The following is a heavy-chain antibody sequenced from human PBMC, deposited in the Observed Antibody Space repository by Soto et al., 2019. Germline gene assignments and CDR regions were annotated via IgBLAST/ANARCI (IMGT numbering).Heavy chain of an antibody. Sequence: SETLSLTCGVYGGSFRSYYWIWVRQPPGKGLEWIGEVNHSGEATYNPSLQSRVTISLDTTNNHFSLKMTSVTAAETAIYFCARAEHPRRSWFDSWGQGTRVTVSS. J-gene: IGHJ5*01. CDR2: VNHSGEA. CDR1: GGSFRSYY. V-gene: IGHV4-34*01. CDR3: ARAEHPRRSWFDS.